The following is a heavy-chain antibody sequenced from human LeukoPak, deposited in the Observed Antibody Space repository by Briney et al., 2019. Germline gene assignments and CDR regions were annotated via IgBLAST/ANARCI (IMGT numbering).Heavy chain of an antibody. D-gene: IGHD4-11*01. CDR2: FDPEDGEA. Sequence: ASVKVSCKVSGYTLTELSMHWVRQAPGKGLEWMGGFDPEDGEAIYAQKFQGRVTMTEDTSTDTAYMELSSLRSEDTAVYYCATRAYSNYVRAYYYYMDVWGKGTTVTVSS. V-gene: IGHV1-24*01. CDR1: GYTLTELS. CDR3: ATRAYSNYVRAYYYYMDV. J-gene: IGHJ6*03.